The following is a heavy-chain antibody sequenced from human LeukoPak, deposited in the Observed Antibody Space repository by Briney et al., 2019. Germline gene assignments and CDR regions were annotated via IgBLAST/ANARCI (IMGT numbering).Heavy chain of an antibody. CDR3: ARFNWGSITY. Sequence: SETLSLTCTVSGGSISSGGYYWSWIRQHPGKGLEWIGYIYYSGSTYYNPSLKSRVTISVDTSKNQFSLKLSSVTAAGTAVYYCARFNWGSITYWGQGTLVTVSS. D-gene: IGHD7-27*01. CDR2: IYYSGST. V-gene: IGHV4-31*03. CDR1: GGSISSGGYY. J-gene: IGHJ4*02.